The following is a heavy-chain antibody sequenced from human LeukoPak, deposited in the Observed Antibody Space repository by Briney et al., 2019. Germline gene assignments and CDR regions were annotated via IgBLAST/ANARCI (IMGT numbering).Heavy chain of an antibody. CDR2: IYHGDSDT. D-gene: IGHD3-10*01. Sequence: PGESLKISCKGSGYSFTDYWIGWVRQMPGKGLEWMGIIYHGDSDTRYSPSFQGLVTISADKSISTAYLQWSGLKASDTAMYFCARRDGSGSPHFDYWGQGTLVTVSS. CDR1: GYSFTDYW. J-gene: IGHJ4*02. CDR3: ARRDGSGSPHFDY. V-gene: IGHV5-51*01.